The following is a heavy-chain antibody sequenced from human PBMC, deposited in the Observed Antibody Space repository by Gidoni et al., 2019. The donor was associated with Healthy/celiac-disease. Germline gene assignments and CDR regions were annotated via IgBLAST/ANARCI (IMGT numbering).Heavy chain of an antibody. D-gene: IGHD4-17*01. CDR1: GFPFSSYG. CDR2: IWYDGSNK. V-gene: IGHV3-33*01. J-gene: IGHJ1*01. CDR3: ARDGDYALVPFQH. Sequence: QVQLVESGGGVVQPGRSLRLSCAASGFPFSSYGMHWVRQAPGKGLEWVAVIWYDGSNKYYADSVKGRFTISRDNSKNTLYLQMNSLRAEDTAVYYCARDGDYALVPFQHWGQGTLVTVSS.